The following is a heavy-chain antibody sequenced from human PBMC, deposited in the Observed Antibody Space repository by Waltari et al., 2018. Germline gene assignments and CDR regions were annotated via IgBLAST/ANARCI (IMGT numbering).Heavy chain of an antibody. CDR3: ARSTVFCSGGSCYSLGGFDY. V-gene: IGHV4-30-2*01. CDR1: GGSISSGGYS. CDR2: IYHSGST. D-gene: IGHD2-15*01. Sequence: QLQLQESGSGLVKPSQTLSLTCAVSGGSISSGGYSLSWIRQPPGKGLEWIGYIYHSGSTYDNPSLKSRVTISVDRSKNQFSLKLSSVTAADTAVYYCARSTVFCSGGSCYSLGGFDYWGQGTLVTVSS. J-gene: IGHJ4*02.